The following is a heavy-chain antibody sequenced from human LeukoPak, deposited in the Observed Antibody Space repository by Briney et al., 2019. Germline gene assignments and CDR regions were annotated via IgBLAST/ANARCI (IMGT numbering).Heavy chain of an antibody. CDR2: IYYSGST. D-gene: IGHD2-15*01. V-gene: IGHV4-59*01. CDR1: GGSINNYF. J-gene: IGHJ4*02. CDR3: ARAAGYCSGGTCYDY. Sequence: PSETLSLTCTVSGGSINNYFWTWIRQPPGKRLEWIGSIYYSGSTNYNPSLKSRLTISLDTSKKQFSLNLSSVTAADTAVYYCARAAGYCSGGTCYDYWGQGTLVTVSS.